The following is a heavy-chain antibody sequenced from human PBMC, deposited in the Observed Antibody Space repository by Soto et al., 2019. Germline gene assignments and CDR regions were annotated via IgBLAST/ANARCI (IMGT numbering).Heavy chain of an antibody. CDR3: ARDHSDRTAYCSSTSCYKFDY. CDR1: GGTFSSYA. Sequence: QVQLVQSGAEVKKPGSSVKVSCKSSGGTFSSYAITWVRQAPGQGLEWMGGIIPIFGTANYAQKFRDRVTITADEFTSTVYMKLSNLRSEDTAVYYCARDHSDRTAYCSSTSCYKFDYWGQGTLVTVST. D-gene: IGHD2-2*01. CDR2: IIPIFGTA. J-gene: IGHJ4*02. V-gene: IGHV1-69*01.